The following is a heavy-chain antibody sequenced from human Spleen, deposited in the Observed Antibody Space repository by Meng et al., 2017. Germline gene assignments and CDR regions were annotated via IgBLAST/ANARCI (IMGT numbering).Heavy chain of an antibody. V-gene: IGHV6-1*01. Sequence: QIQLQQSGPGLVKPSQTLSLTCSISGDSVSSNSAAWNWLRQSPSRGLEWLGRTYYRSKWYNDDAVSVKSRIAINPDTSKNQFSLQLTSVTPEDTAVYYCARQVGAFDYWGQGTLVTVSS. D-gene: IGHD1-26*01. CDR2: TYYRSKWYN. CDR3: ARQVGAFDY. CDR1: GDSVSSNSAA. J-gene: IGHJ4*02.